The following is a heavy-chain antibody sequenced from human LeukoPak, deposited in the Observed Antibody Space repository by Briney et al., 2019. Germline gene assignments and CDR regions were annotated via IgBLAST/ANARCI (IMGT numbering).Heavy chain of an antibody. CDR1: GGSFSGYY. D-gene: IGHD2-2*01. CDR2: INHSGST. CDR3: ARVNVVGYYYYYMDV. J-gene: IGHJ6*03. Sequence: SETLSLTCAVYGGSFSGYYWSWIRQPPGKGLEWIGEINHSGSTNYNPSLKSRVTISVDTSKNQFSLKLSSVTAADTAVYYCARVNVVGYYYYYMDVWGKGTTVTVSS. V-gene: IGHV4-34*01.